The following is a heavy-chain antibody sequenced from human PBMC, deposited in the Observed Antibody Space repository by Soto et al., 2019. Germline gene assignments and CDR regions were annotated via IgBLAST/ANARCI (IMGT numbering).Heavy chain of an antibody. CDR2: IKQDGSEK. CDR1: GFTFSSYW. J-gene: IGHJ6*02. V-gene: IGHV3-7*01. Sequence: PGGSLRLSCAASGFTFSSYWMSWVRQAPGKGLEWVANIKQDGSEKYYVDSVKGRFTISRDNAKNSLYLQMNSLRAEDTAVYYCARGPPPFWSGYYYYYYYGMDVWGQGTTVTVS. D-gene: IGHD3-3*01. CDR3: ARGPPPFWSGYYYYYYYGMDV.